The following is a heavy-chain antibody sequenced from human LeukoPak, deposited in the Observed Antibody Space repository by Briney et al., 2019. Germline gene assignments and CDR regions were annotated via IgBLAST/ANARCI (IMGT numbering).Heavy chain of an antibody. J-gene: IGHJ6*03. CDR3: ARWALDHLLWSPYYYYYMDV. V-gene: IGHV1-2*02. Sequence: GASVKVSCKASGGTFSSYAISWVRQAPGQGLEWMGWINPNSGGTKYAQRFKGRVTMTRDTSISTAYMELSSLRSEDTAVYYCARWALDHLLWSPYYYYYMDVWGKGTTVTISS. CDR2: INPNSGGT. CDR1: GGTFSSYA. D-gene: IGHD2/OR15-2a*01.